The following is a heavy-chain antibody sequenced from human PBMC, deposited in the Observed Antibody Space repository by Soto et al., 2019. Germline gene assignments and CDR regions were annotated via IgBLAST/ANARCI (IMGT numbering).Heavy chain of an antibody. V-gene: IGHV3-7*03. CDR2: INQDGGVT. CDR1: GFTFMSSF. Sequence: SGGSLRLSCVASGFTFMSSFMGWVRQAPGKGLEWVANINQDGGVTYYVDSVEGRFTIFRDNAKDSLYLQMHSLRAEDTALYYCARYYRGSGRYFFDYWGQGTLVTVSS. CDR3: ARYYRGSGRYFFDY. D-gene: IGHD6-19*01. J-gene: IGHJ4*02.